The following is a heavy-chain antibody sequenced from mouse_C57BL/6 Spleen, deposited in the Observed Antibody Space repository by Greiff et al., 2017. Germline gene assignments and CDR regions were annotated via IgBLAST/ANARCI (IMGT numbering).Heavy chain of an antibody. CDR1: GFTFSDYG. Sequence: EVKLVESGGGLVKPGGSLKLSCAASGFTFSDYGMHWVRQAPEKGLEWVAYISSGSSILYYAAAVKGRFNISGDNAKNTLFLQMTSRRSEDTAMYYWAMGDYYSSSPYYDAMDDWGQGTAVTVSS. CDR3: AMGDYYSSSPYYDAMDD. J-gene: IGHJ4*01. CDR2: ISSGSSIL. D-gene: IGHD1-1*01. V-gene: IGHV5-17*01.